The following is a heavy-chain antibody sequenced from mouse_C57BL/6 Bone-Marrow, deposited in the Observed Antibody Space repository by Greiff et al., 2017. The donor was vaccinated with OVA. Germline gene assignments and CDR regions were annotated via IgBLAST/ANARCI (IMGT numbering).Heavy chain of an antibody. CDR1: GYTFTSYW. V-gene: IGHV1-69*01. CDR2: IDPSDSYT. CDR3: ARKDDDLHFDV. J-gene: IGHJ1*03. Sequence: VQLQQPGAELVMPGASVKLSCKASGYTFTSYWMHWVKQRPGQGLEWIGEIDPSDSYTNYNQKFKGKSTLTVDKSSRTAYMQLSSMISEDAAAYFCARKDDDLHFDVWGTGTTLTVSS. D-gene: IGHD2-4*01.